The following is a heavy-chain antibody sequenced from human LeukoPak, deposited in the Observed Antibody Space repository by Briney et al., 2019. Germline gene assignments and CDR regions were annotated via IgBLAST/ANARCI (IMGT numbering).Heavy chain of an antibody. J-gene: IGHJ3*02. CDR3: ARRYYYDSSGYYLAHDAFDI. D-gene: IGHD3-22*01. Sequence: GESLKISCKESGYSFTSHWTGWVRQMSGKNLDWMGIIYPGDSETRYSPSFQGQVTISADKSNSTAYLQWSSLKASDTAMYYCARRYYYDSSGYYLAHDAFDIWGQGTMVTVSS. CDR2: IYPGDSET. V-gene: IGHV5-51*01. CDR1: GYSFTSHW.